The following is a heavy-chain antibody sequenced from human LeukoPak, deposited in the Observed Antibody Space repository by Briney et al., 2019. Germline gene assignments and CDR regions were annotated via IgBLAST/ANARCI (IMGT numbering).Heavy chain of an antibody. D-gene: IGHD2-8*01. V-gene: IGHV3-74*01. CDR2: INSDGSST. CDR3: ARVQGHPPNGLDV. CDR1: GFTFSSYW. Sequence: GGSLRLSCAASGFTFSSYWMHWVRQAPGKGLVWVSRINSDGSSTSYADSVKGRFTIPRDNAKNTLYLQMNSLRAEDTAVYYCARVQGHPPNGLDVWGQGTMVTVSS. J-gene: IGHJ3*01.